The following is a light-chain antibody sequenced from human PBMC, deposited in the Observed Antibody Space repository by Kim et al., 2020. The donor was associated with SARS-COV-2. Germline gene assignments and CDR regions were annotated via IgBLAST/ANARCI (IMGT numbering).Light chain of an antibody. J-gene: IGLJ3*02. CDR1: SNSVGYGG. CDR3: SAWDSSLSAWV. CDR2: RRS. V-gene: IGLV10-54*01. Sequence: RTARRTCTGNSNSVGYGGAAWLQQHPGRPPKLLYYRRSGRPSGNSERFSASRSGNTASLTITGLQPEDGADYYCSAWDSSLSAWVFGGGTQLTVL.